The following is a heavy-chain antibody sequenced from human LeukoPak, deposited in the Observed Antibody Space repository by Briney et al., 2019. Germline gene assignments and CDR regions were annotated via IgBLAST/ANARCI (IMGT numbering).Heavy chain of an antibody. CDR3: ARSFDTNAFDI. J-gene: IGHJ3*02. V-gene: IGHV4-4*07. D-gene: IGHD2/OR15-2a*01. CDR2: TYSSGNT. Sequence: SETLSLTCTVSGDTISIYYWSWIRQPAGRGLEWIGRTYSSGNTNYNPSLKSRVTMSVDTSNNQFSLNLRSVTTADTAVYYCARSFDTNAFDIWGHGTMVTVSS. CDR1: GDTISIYY.